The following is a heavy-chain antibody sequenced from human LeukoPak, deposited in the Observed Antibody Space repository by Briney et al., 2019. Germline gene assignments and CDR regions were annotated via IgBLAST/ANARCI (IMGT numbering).Heavy chain of an antibody. CDR3: AGGHYDFWSGQVLSYYFDY. D-gene: IGHD3-3*01. CDR2: IYYSGST. J-gene: IGHJ4*02. Sequence: SETLSLTCTVSGGSISSYYWSWIRQPPGKGLEWIGYIYYSGSTNYNPSLKSRVTISVDTSKNQFSLKLSSVTAADTAVYYCAGGHYDFWSGQVLSYYFDYWGQGTLVTVSS. V-gene: IGHV4-59*01. CDR1: GGSISSYY.